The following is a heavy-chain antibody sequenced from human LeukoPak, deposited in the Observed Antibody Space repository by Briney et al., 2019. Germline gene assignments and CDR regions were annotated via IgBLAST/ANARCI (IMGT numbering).Heavy chain of an antibody. V-gene: IGHV4-34*01. CDR3: AAGIAVAGTVY. Sequence: SETLSLTCIVSGDSISSDYWSWIRQPPGKGLEWIGEINHSGSTNYNPSLKSRVTISVDTSKNQFSLKLSSVTAADTAVYYCAAGIAVAGTVYWGQGTLVTVSS. CDR1: GDSISSDY. J-gene: IGHJ4*02. CDR2: INHSGST. D-gene: IGHD6-19*01.